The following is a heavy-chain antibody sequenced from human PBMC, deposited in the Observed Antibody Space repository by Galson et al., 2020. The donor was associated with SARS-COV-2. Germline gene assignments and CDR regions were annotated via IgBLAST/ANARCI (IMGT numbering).Heavy chain of an antibody. V-gene: IGHV4-39*01. Sequence: SETLSLTCTVSGGSVSSSDYFWAWIRQPPGKGLEWIGIIYYSGTTYYNPSLKSRLVISVDTSKNQFSLKLTSVTAADTAVYYCARTACWRGAWYSRDYYGIDVWGRGATVTGSS. CDR3: ARTACWRGAWYSRDYYGIDV. CDR1: GGSVSSSDYF. D-gene: IGHD2-21*02. CDR2: IYYSGTT. J-gene: IGHJ6*02.